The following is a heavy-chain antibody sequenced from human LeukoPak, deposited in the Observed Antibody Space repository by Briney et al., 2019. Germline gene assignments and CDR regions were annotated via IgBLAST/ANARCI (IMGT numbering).Heavy chain of an antibody. CDR2: IYASGSS. V-gene: IGHV4-4*07. D-gene: IGHD1-26*01. Sequence: PSQTLCLICNVSGGSISSSYWSWIRQPAGKGLEWIGRIYASGSSNYTPSLKSRVTISVDTSKNQFSLNLSSVTAADTAVYYCAREGGSSRSLENWGQGTLVTVSS. J-gene: IGHJ4*02. CDR1: GGSISSSY. CDR3: AREGGSSRSLEN.